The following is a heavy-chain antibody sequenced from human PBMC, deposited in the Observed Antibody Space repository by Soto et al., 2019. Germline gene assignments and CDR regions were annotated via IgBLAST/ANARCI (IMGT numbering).Heavy chain of an antibody. Sequence: LSLTCSVSGGSISSSFWSWIRQPPGKELEWIGYISYSGSTTYNPSLKSRITLSVDTSKNQFSLRVASVTAADTAVYYCARGHRAMEYYYYYGMDVWGQGTTVTVSS. CDR3: ARGHRAMEYYYYYGMDV. CDR2: ISYSGST. CDR1: GGSISSSF. J-gene: IGHJ6*02. V-gene: IGHV4-59*01. D-gene: IGHD5-18*01.